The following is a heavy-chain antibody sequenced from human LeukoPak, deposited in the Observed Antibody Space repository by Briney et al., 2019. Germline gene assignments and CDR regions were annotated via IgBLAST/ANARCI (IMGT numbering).Heavy chain of an antibody. CDR1: GGSFSGYY. J-gene: IGHJ3*02. Sequence: SETLSLTCAVDGGSFSGYYWSWIRQPPGKGLEWIGEINHSGSTNYNPSLKSRVTISVDTSKNQFSLKLSSVTAADTAVYYCARGALRFLEWLTRKGAFDIWGQGTMVTVSS. CDR2: INHSGST. D-gene: IGHD3-3*01. CDR3: ARGALRFLEWLTRKGAFDI. V-gene: IGHV4-34*01.